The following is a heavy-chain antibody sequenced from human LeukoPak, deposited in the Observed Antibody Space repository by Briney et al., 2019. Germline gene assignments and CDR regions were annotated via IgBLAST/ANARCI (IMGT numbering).Heavy chain of an antibody. J-gene: IGHJ3*02. CDR2: TYYRSRWYS. Sequence: SQTLSLTCAISGDSVSDNNAAWSWIRQSPSRGLEFLGRTYYRSRWYSDYPLSVKSRIIINADTSRNQVSLQLNSVTPEDTAVYYCARDRVGVDAFDIWGQGTMVTVSS. D-gene: IGHD2-8*01. CDR1: GDSVSDNNAA. V-gene: IGHV6-1*01. CDR3: ARDRVGVDAFDI.